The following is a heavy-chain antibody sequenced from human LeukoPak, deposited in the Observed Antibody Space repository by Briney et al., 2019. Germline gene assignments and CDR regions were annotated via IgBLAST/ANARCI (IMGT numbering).Heavy chain of an antibody. CDR3: AREPPFYCSSASCYQSAVDP. Sequence: ASVKVSCKASGYTFTSYGISWVRQAPGQGLEWMGWISAYNGNTNYAQKLQGRVTMTTDTSTSTAYMELRSLRSDDTAVHYCAREPPFYCSSASCYQSAVDPWGQGTLVSVSS. J-gene: IGHJ5*02. CDR2: ISAYNGNT. D-gene: IGHD2-2*01. CDR1: GYTFTSYG. V-gene: IGHV1-18*01.